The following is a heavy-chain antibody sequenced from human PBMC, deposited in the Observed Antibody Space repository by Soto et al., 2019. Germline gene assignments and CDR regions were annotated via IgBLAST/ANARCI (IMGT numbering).Heavy chain of an antibody. J-gene: IGHJ6*02. V-gene: IGHV1-46*01. CDR1: GYTFTNYY. CDR2: INPSGGST. Sequence: GASVKVSCKASGYTFTNYYMHWVRQAPGQGLEWMGIINPSGGSTSYAQKFQGRVTMTTDTSTSTAYMELRSLRSDDTAVYYCARGGHYYYGMEVWGQGTTVTVSS. CDR3: ARGGHYYYGMEV.